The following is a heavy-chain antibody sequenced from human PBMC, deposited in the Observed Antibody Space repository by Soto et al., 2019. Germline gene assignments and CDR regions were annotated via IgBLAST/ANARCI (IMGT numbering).Heavy chain of an antibody. CDR3: ARMAGPWYFDV. Sequence: PSETLSLTCAVHGGSFIGFYWTWIRQPPGKGLEWIGEINHSGSSNYNPPLKSRVTMSLDTSRNQFSLSLNSVTAADTAVYYCARMAGPWYFDVWGRGTLVTVSS. V-gene: IGHV4-34*01. CDR1: GGSFIGFY. J-gene: IGHJ2*01. CDR2: INHSGSS.